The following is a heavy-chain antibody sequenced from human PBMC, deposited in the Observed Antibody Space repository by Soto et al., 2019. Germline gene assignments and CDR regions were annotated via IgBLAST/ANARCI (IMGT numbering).Heavy chain of an antibody. Sequence: EVQLVESGGGLVLPGGSLRLSCSASGLTFSNYEMNWVRQAPGKGLEWVSYIGRSGTTTYYADSLKGRFTLSRDNAKNSLYLQMNSLRAEDTAVYYCATRSGGGGAFDFWGQGTMVTVSS. CDR2: IGRSGTTT. D-gene: IGHD3-10*01. J-gene: IGHJ3*01. V-gene: IGHV3-48*03. CDR1: GLTFSNYE. CDR3: ATRSGGGGAFDF.